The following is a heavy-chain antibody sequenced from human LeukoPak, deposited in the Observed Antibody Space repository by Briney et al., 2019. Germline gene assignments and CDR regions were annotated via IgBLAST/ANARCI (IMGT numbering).Heavy chain of an antibody. D-gene: IGHD1-1*01. CDR1: GGSISSISYF. CDR2: IYYSGLT. Sequence: SETLSLTCSVSGGSISSISYFWGWTRQPPGKGLEWIGTIYYSGLTYYNPSLKSRVTISIDTSKNECFLNLNSVTAADTAFYYCAREMGHDLTEFDSWGQGALVTVSS. J-gene: IGHJ4*02. V-gene: IGHV4-39*07. CDR3: AREMGHDLTEFDS.